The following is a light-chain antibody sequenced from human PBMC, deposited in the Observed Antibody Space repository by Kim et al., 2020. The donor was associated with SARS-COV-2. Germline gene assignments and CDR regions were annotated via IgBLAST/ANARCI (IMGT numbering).Light chain of an antibody. CDR3: QQYYSYPFT. Sequence: APTGNGVTSTYRASQGISSDLAWYQQKPGKAPKLLIYAASTLQSGVPSRFSGSGSGTDFTLTISCLQSEDFATYYCQQYYSYPFTFGPGTKVDIK. CDR1: QGISSD. V-gene: IGKV1-8*01. CDR2: AAS. J-gene: IGKJ3*01.